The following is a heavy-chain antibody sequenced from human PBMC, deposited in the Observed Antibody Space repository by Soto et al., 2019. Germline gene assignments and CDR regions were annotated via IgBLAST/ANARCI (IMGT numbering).Heavy chain of an antibody. V-gene: IGHV3-23*01. CDR2: ISGSGGST. J-gene: IGHJ4*02. CDR3: ASQRITMIVVAPFDY. Sequence: GSLRLSCAASGFTFSSYAMSWVRQAPGKGLEWVSAISGSGGSTYYADSVKGRFIISRDNSKNTLYLQMNSLRAEDTAVYYCASQRITMIVVAPFDYWGQGTLVTVSS. CDR1: GFTFSSYA. D-gene: IGHD3-22*01.